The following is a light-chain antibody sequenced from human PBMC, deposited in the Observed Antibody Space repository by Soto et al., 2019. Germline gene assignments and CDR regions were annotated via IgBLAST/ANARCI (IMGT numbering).Light chain of an antibody. V-gene: IGKV1-9*01. J-gene: IGKJ4*01. CDR1: QGIRTY. Sequence: IQLTQSPSSLSASVGDRVTITCRASQGIRTYLAWHQQKPGKAPKLLIYAASTLQGGVPPRFSGSGSGTDFSLPISSLLPEDFATYYCHQLDSYPLTFGGGTKVEIK. CDR2: AAS. CDR3: HQLDSYPLT.